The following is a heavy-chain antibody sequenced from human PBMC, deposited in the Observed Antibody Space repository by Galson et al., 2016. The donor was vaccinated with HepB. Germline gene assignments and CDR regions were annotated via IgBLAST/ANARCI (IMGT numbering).Heavy chain of an antibody. Sequence: SVKVSCKASGYTFTNYGLTWVRQAPGQGLEWMGWISAYNGNTNYAQKFQGRLTMTTDTSTSTAYMELRSLTSDDTAVYFCSRDRSLFRYRYAMDFWGQGTTLTVSS. CDR2: ISAYNGNT. V-gene: IGHV1-18*01. J-gene: IGHJ6*02. CDR3: SRDRSLFRYRYAMDF. D-gene: IGHD3-9*01. CDR1: GYTFTNYG.